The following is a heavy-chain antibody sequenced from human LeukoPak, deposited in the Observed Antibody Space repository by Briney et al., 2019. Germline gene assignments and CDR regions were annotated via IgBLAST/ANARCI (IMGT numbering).Heavy chain of an antibody. D-gene: IGHD6-13*01. CDR3: QSRGGYSSPDY. J-gene: IGHJ4*02. CDR1: AFTFSSYA. V-gene: IGHV3-21*01. Sequence: GRSLRLSCAASAFTFSSYAVHWVRQAPGKGLEWVSSISSSSSYIYYADSVKGRFTISRDNAKNSLYLQMNSLRAEDTAVYYCQSRGGYSSPDYWGQGTLVTVSS. CDR2: ISSSSSYI.